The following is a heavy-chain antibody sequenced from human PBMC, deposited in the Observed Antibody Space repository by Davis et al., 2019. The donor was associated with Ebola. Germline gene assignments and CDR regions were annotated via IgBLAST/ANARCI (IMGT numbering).Heavy chain of an antibody. CDR1: GYSFTSYW. V-gene: IGHV5-51*01. D-gene: IGHD1-20*01. CDR2: IYPGDSDT. CDR3: ARTPLITGTTTKYYFDY. J-gene: IGHJ4*02. Sequence: PGGSLRLSCKGSGYSFTSYWIGWVRQMPGKGLEWMGIIYPGDSDTRYSPSFQGQVTISADKSISTAYLQWSSLKASDTAMYYCARTPLITGTTTKYYFDYWGQGTLVTVSS.